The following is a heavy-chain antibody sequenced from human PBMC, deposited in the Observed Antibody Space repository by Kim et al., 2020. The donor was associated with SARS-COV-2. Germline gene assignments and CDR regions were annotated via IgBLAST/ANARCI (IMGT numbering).Heavy chain of an antibody. V-gene: IGHV3-30*04. CDR1: VFIFGSYA. J-gene: IGHJ1*01. CDR3: ARALYGGYREYFQH. CDR2: IRYDGSNK. D-gene: IGHD4-17*01. Sequence: GGSLRLSCASTVFIFGSYAMHCFRNAKGKGREWGAGIRYDGSNKDYADSVKGRFTISRDNSKNTLYLQMNSLRAEDTAVYYCARALYGGYREYFQHWGQGTLVTVSS.